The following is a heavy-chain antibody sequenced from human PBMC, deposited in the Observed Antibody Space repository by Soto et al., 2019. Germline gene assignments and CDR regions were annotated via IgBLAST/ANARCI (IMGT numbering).Heavy chain of an antibody. V-gene: IGHV1-69*01. J-gene: IGHJ6*02. CDR1: GGTFSSYA. CDR2: IIPIFGTA. Sequence: QVQLVQSGAEVKKPGSSVKVSCKASGGTFSSYAMSWVRQAPGQGLEWMGGIIPIFGTANYAQKFQGRVTINADESTSTAYMELSSLRSEDTAVYYCAVTVTTHYGMDVWGQGTTVTVSS. CDR3: AVTVTTHYGMDV. D-gene: IGHD4-17*01.